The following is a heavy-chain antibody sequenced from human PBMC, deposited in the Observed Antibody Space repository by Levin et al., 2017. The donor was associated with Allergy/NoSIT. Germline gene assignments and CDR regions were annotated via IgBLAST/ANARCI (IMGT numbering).Heavy chain of an antibody. D-gene: IGHD4-17*01. CDR3: ARDSDYGDYVGY. CDR2: IYYSGST. J-gene: IGHJ4*02. V-gene: IGHV4-59*01. Sequence: SETLSLTCTVSGGSISTYYWSWIRQPPGKGLEWIGYIYYSGSTNYNPSLKSRVTISVDTSKNQFSLKLSSVTAADTAVYYCARDSDYGDYVGYWGQGTLVTVSS. CDR1: GGSISTYY.